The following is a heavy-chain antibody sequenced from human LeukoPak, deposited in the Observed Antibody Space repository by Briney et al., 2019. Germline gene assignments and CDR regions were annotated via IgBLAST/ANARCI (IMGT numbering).Heavy chain of an antibody. J-gene: IGHJ4*02. CDR2: IWYDGSNK. CDR3: AKTLHYNWNDLDY. Sequence: GGSLRLSCAASGFTFSSYGMHWVRQAPGKGLEWVAVIWYDGSNKYYADSVKGRFTISSDNSKNTLYLQMNSLRAEDTAVYYCAKTLHYNWNDLDYWGQGTLVTVSS. V-gene: IGHV3-33*06. D-gene: IGHD1-20*01. CDR1: GFTFSSYG.